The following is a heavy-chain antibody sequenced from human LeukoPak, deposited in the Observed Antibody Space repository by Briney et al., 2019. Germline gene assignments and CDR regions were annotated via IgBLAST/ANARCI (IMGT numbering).Heavy chain of an antibody. D-gene: IGHD2-2*01. CDR1: GDSVSSNSAA. V-gene: IGHV6-1*01. CDR3: ARQGYCSSTSCYRFDY. CDR2: TYYRSKWYN. J-gene: IGHJ4*02. Sequence: SQTLSLTCAISGDSVSSNSAAWNWIRQSPSRGLEWLGRTYYRSKWYNDYAVSVKSRITINPDTSKNQFSLQLNSVTPEDTAVYYCARQGYCSSTSCYRFDYWGQGTLVTVSS.